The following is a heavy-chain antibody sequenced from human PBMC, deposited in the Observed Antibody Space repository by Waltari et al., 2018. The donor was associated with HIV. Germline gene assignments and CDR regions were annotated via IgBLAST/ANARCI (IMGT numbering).Heavy chain of an antibody. CDR1: GYTFTGYY. CDR3: ARDPLYGLAVADIDY. CDR2: INPYSGGT. V-gene: IGHV1-2*02. J-gene: IGHJ4*02. D-gene: IGHD6-19*01. Sequence: QVQLVQSGAEVKKPGASVKVSCKASGYTFTGYYMHWVRQAPGQGLEWMGWINPYSGGTKYAQNFQGRVTMTRDTSITTVYMELSRLRSDDTAAYYCARDPLYGLAVADIDYWGQGTLVTVSS.